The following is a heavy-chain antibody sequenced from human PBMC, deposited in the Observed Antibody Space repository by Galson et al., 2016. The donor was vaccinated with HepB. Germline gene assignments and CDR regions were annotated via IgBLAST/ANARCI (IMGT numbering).Heavy chain of an antibody. Sequence: SETLSLTCTVSGGSISSSSYYWGWIRQPPGKGLELIGSIYYSGSTYYNPSLKSRVTISVDTPKNHFSLKLSSVTAADAAVYYCARLEAADPLLYYGMEVWGQGTTVTVSS. CDR3: ARLEAADPLLYYGMEV. J-gene: IGHJ6*02. CDR2: IYYSGST. CDR1: GGSISSSSYY. D-gene: IGHD6-13*01. V-gene: IGHV4-39*02.